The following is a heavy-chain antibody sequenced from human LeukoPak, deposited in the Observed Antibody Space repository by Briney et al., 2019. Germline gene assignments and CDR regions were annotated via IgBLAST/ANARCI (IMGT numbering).Heavy chain of an antibody. J-gene: IGHJ5*02. CDR3: ARGGQLNWFDP. D-gene: IGHD5-18*01. CDR2: ISYSGST. Sequence: GSLRLSCAASGFTVSTSYMSWVRQPPGKGLEWIGYISYSGSTSSNPSLRSRVTISVDTSKNQFSLRLTSVTAADTAMYYCARGGQLNWFDPWGQGTLVTVSS. CDR1: GFTVSTSY. V-gene: IGHV4-59*02.